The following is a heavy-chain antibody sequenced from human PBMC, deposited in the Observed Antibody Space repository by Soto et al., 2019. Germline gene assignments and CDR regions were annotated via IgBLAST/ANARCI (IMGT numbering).Heavy chain of an antibody. CDR1: GGTFSSYA. V-gene: IGHV1-69*01. D-gene: IGHD4-4*01. Sequence: QVQLVQSGAEVKKPGSSVKVSCKASGGTFSSYAISWVRQAPGQGLEWMGGIIPIVGTANYAQKFQGRVTITADESTSTAYMELSSLRSEDTAVYYCARDRTTVGDYHYYGMAVWGQGTTVTVSS. CDR3: ARDRTTVGDYHYYGMAV. CDR2: IIPIVGTA. J-gene: IGHJ6*02.